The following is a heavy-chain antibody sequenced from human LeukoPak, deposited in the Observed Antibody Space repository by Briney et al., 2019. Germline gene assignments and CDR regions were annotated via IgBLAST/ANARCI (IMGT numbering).Heavy chain of an antibody. D-gene: IGHD4-17*01. CDR3: ARVGSYGDYGGPTYLKSYYYYMDV. V-gene: IGHV1-46*01. Sequence: GASVKVSCKASGYTFTCYYMHWVRQAPGQGLEWMGIINPSGGSTSYAQKFQGRVTMTRDTSTSTVYMELSSLRSEDTAVYYCARVGSYGDYGGPTYLKSYYYYMDVWGKGTTVTVSS. J-gene: IGHJ6*03. CDR1: GYTFTCYY. CDR2: INPSGGST.